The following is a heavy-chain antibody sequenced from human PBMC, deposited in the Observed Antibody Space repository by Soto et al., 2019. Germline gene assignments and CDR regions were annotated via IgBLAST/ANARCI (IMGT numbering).Heavy chain of an antibody. J-gene: IGHJ3*02. CDR1: GFTFSSYA. CDR2: ISGSGGST. CDR3: AKGMTYYYGSGSYYSPHDAFDI. Sequence: GGSLRLSCAASGFTFSSYAMSWVRQAPGKGLEWVSAISGSGGSTYYADSVKGRFTISRDNSKNTLYLQMNSLRAEDTAVYYCAKGMTYYYGSGSYYSPHDAFDIWGQGTMVTVSS. V-gene: IGHV3-23*01. D-gene: IGHD3-10*01.